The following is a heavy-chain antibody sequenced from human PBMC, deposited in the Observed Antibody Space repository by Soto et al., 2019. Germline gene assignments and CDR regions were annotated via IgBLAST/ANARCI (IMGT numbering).Heavy chain of an antibody. CDR1: GFTFSSYW. CDR2: IKEDGSEK. Sequence: LRLSCAASGFTFSSYWMSWVRQAPGKGLEWVANIKEDGSEKYYVDSVKGRFTISRDNAKNSLCLQMNSLRAEDTAVYYCERAPDFGVVPDYWGLGTLVTVSS. D-gene: IGHD3-3*01. CDR3: ERAPDFGVVPDY. J-gene: IGHJ4*02. V-gene: IGHV3-7*03.